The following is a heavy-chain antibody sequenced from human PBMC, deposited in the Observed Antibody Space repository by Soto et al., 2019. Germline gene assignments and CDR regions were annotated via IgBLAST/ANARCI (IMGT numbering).Heavy chain of an antibody. Sequence: SLRLSCTASGFSCIDYTMRWGRQAPGKGLEWVGFMRSKAYGGTTEYAASVKGRFTISRDDSKSIAYLQMNSLKTEDTAVYYCTRDEQQLAIDYWGQGTLVTVSS. D-gene: IGHD6-13*01. CDR3: TRDEQQLAIDY. J-gene: IGHJ4*02. CDR2: MRSKAYGGTT. CDR1: GFSCIDYT. V-gene: IGHV3-49*04.